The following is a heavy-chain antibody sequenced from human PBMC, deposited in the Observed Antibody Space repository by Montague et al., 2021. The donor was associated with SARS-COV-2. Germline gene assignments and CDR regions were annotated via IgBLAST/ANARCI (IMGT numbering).Heavy chain of an antibody. J-gene: IGHJ4*02. Sequence: SETLSLTFAVYGGSFSGYYWSWIRQPPGKELEWIGEINHSGSTKYNPSLKSRVTLSVDTSKNQFSLRLSSVTAADTAVYYCARGTKIVFTYDCDSSGYASDYWGQGTLVTVSS. CDR3: ARGTKIVFTYDCDSSGYASDY. V-gene: IGHV4-34*01. CDR1: GGSFSGYY. CDR2: INHSGST. D-gene: IGHD3-22*01.